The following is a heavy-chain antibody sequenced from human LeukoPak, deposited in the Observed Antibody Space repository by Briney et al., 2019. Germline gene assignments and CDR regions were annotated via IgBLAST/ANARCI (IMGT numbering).Heavy chain of an antibody. CDR3: ARRQQGSWFDP. D-gene: IGHD6-13*01. V-gene: IGHV3-21*01. J-gene: IGHJ5*02. CDR2: IIRSSNI. CDR1: GFTFSSYS. Sequence: PGGSLRLSCAASGFTFSSYSMNWVRQAPGKGLEWVSCIIRSSNIYYADSVKGRFTISRDNAKNSLYLQMNSLRAEDTAVYYCARRQQGSWFDPWGQGTLVTVSS.